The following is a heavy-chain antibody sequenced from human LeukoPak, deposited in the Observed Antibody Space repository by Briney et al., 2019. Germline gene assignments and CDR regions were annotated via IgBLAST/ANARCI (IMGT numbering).Heavy chain of an antibody. CDR2: IYSGGNT. J-gene: IGHJ5*02. V-gene: IGHV3-66*01. Sequence: QPGGSLRLSCAASGFTFSSYWMHWVRQAPGKGLVWVSVIYSGGNTYYADSVKGRFTISRDNSENILYLQMNSLRAEDTAVYYCAKKYYYDSGGYYPSWGQGTLVTVSS. CDR1: GFTFSSYW. D-gene: IGHD3-22*01. CDR3: AKKYYYDSGGYYPS.